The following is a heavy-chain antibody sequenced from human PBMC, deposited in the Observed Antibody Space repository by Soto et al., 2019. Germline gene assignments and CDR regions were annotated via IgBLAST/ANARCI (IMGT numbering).Heavy chain of an antibody. V-gene: IGHV3-7*01. CDR3: VRDVGFDYAN. Sequence: GGSLRLSCVVSGFNFRGYWMSWVRQAPGKGLEWVATMNEDGSEIYYVGSVKGRFAISRDNDENSLHPQMNYVSAEDTGVHFCVRDVGFDYANWGQGTLVTVSS. J-gene: IGHJ4*02. CDR2: MNEDGSEI. D-gene: IGHD2-2*01. CDR1: GFNFRGYW.